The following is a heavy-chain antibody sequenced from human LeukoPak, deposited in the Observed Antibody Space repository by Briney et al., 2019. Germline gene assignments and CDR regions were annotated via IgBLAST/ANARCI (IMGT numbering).Heavy chain of an antibody. CDR2: IHYSGSS. D-gene: IGHD1-14*01. CDR1: GASVRNEY. CDR3: ARYDRGLFFFDN. Sequence: SETLSLTCTVSGASVRNEYWSWIRQPPGKELEWIGYIHYSGSSNYHPSLGSRVTISLDTSKNQFSLRLKSVTAADTGMYHCARYDRGLFFFDNWGQGTLVTVSS. V-gene: IGHV4-59*08. J-gene: IGHJ4*02.